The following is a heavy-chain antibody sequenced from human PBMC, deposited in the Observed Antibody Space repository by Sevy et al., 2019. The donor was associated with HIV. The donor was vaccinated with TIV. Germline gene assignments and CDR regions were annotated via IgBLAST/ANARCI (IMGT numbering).Heavy chain of an antibody. V-gene: IGHV4-34*01. CDR3: ARSPPVVVVPGAPSWFDP. CDR1: DGSFSGYY. CDR2: INESGIT. J-gene: IGHJ5*02. D-gene: IGHD2-2*01. Sequence: WETLSLTCAVHDGSFSGYYWNWIRQLPGKGLEWTGEINESGITYYNPSLKSRVTISVDTSKKQFSLKLNSVTAVDSDVYFCARSPPVVVVPGAPSWFDPWGQGTLVTVSS.